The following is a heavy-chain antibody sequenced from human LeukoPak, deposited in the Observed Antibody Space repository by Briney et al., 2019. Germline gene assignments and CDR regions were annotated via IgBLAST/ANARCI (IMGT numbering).Heavy chain of an antibody. D-gene: IGHD2-2*01. J-gene: IGHJ3*02. V-gene: IGHV3-23*01. CDR3: AKLGYCSSTSCQNAFDI. CDR2: ISGSGGST. CDR1: GFTFSSYA. Sequence: GGSLRLSCAASGFTFSSYAMSWVRQAPGKGLEWVSAISGSGGSTYYADSVKGRFTISRDNSKNTLYRQMNSLRAEDTAVYYCAKLGYCSSTSCQNAFDIWGQGTMVTVSS.